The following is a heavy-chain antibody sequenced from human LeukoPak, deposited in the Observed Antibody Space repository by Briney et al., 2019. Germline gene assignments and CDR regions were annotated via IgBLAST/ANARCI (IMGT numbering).Heavy chain of an antibody. J-gene: IGHJ4*02. V-gene: IGHV3-23*01. CDR2: ISGSGGST. CDR1: GFTFSSYV. CDR3: AKVRYYDSFYFDY. Sequence: GGSLRLSCAASGFTFSSYVMSWVRQAPGKGLEWVSAISGSGGSTYYADSVKGRFTISRDNSKNTLYLQMNSLRAEDTAVYYCAKVRYYDSFYFDYWGQGTLVTVSS. D-gene: IGHD3-22*01.